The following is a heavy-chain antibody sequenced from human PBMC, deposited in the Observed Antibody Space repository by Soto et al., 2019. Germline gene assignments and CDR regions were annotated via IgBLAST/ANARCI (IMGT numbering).Heavy chain of an antibody. CDR1: GYSFTSYW. D-gene: IGHD1-26*01. CDR3: ARHVELTYYYYYGMDV. Sequence: GESLKISCKGSGYSFTSYWIGWVRQMPGKGLEWMGIIYPGDSDTRYSPSFQGQVTISADKSISTAYLQWSSLKASDTAMYYCARHVELTYYYYYGMDVWGQGTTVNVSS. V-gene: IGHV5-51*01. J-gene: IGHJ6*02. CDR2: IYPGDSDT.